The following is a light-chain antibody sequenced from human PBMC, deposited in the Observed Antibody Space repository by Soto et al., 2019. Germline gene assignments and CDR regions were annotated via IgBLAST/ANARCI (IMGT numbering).Light chain of an antibody. Sequence: DIVTTQSPATLSVSPGERATLSFRAGQSVSSNLAWYQQKPGQAPRLLISXASTRATGIPARLSGSGSGTEFTLTISSLRSEDFAVYYCQQYDNWPITFGQGTRLEIK. CDR2: XAS. J-gene: IGKJ5*01. V-gene: IGKV3-15*01. CDR3: QQYDNWPIT. CDR1: QSVSSN.